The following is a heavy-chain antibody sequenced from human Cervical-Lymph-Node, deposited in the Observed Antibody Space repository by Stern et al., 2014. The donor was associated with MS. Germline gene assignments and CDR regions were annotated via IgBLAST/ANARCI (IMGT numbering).Heavy chain of an antibody. V-gene: IGHV1-18*01. CDR1: GYTFTTYG. Sequence: QVQLVQSGTEVKKPGASVKVSCKASGYTFTTYGINWVRRAPGQGLEWMGWISGYNVKTNYAQKLQGRVTMTTDTSASTAYMELRSLRSDDTAVYYCARDREWELHYFDYWGQGTVVTVSS. CDR2: ISGYNVKT. J-gene: IGHJ4*02. D-gene: IGHD1-26*01. CDR3: ARDREWELHYFDY.